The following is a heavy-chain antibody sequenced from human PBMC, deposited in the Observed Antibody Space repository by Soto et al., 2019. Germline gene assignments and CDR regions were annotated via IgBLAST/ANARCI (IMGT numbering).Heavy chain of an antibody. CDR3: AITTIFGVASVFDP. CDR2: IYYSGST. CDR1: GGSISSSSYY. D-gene: IGHD3-3*01. J-gene: IGHJ5*02. V-gene: IGHV4-39*01. Sequence: SETLSLTCTVSGGSISSSSYYWGWIRQPPGKGLEWIGSIYYSGSTYYNPSLKSRVTISVDTSKNQFSLKLSSVTAADTAVYYCAITTIFGVASVFDPWGQGTLVT.